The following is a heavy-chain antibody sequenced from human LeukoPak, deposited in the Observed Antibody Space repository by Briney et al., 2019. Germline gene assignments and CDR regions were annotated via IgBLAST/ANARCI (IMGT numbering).Heavy chain of an antibody. V-gene: IGHV3-72*01. Sequence: GGSLRLSCAASGFATTDHHMDWVRQAPGKGMEWVGRSQTTKPNSCTTEYAASVKSRFTISRDDSKNSLYLQLNSLKTEDTAVYYCVRGVTTSSGWYHFDNWGQGTLVTVSS. CDR3: VRGVTTSSGWYHFDN. CDR1: GFATTDHH. J-gene: IGHJ4*02. CDR2: SQTTKPNSCTT. D-gene: IGHD6-13*01.